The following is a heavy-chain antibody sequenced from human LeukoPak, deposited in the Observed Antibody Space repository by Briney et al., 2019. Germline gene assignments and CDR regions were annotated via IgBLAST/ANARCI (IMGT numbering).Heavy chain of an antibody. CDR1: GYTFTSNH. V-gene: IGHV1-46*01. CDR3: ARDQEGFDY. Sequence: ASVKVSCKASGYTFTSNHIHWVRQAPGQGLEWMGMIYPRDGSTSYAQKFQGRVTVTRDTSTSTVHMELSGLRSEDTAVYYCARDQEGFDYWGQGTLVTVSS. CDR2: IYPRDGST. J-gene: IGHJ4*02.